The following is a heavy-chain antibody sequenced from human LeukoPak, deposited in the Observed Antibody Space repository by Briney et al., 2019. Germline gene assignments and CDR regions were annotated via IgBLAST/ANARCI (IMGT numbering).Heavy chain of an antibody. D-gene: IGHD2-2*01. Sequence: GASVKVSCKASGYTFTGYYIHWVRQAPGQGLEWMGWINPNSGGTNYAQKFKGRVTMTRDTSTSTAYMELSRLRSDDTAVYYCAVDSEYQVLSAHDIWGQGTMVTVSS. J-gene: IGHJ3*02. CDR3: AVDSEYQVLSAHDI. CDR1: GYTFTGYY. CDR2: INPNSGGT. V-gene: IGHV1-2*02.